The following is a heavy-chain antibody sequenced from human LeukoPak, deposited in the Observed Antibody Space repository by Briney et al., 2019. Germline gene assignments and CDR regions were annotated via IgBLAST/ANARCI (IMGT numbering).Heavy chain of an antibody. CDR1: GGTFSSYA. D-gene: IGHD3-9*01. J-gene: IGHJ3*02. Sequence: ASVKVSCKASGGTFSSYAISWVRQAPGQGLEWMGRIIPILGIANYAQKFQGRVTITADKSTSTAYMELSSLRSEDTAVYYCARDGGGVLTGYYEATPNDAFDIWGQGTMVTVSS. V-gene: IGHV1-69*04. CDR3: ARDGGGVLTGYYEATPNDAFDI. CDR2: IIPILGIA.